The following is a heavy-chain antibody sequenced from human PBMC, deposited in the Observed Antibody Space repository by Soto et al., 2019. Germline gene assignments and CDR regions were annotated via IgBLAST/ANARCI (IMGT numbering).Heavy chain of an antibody. V-gene: IGHV3-30*18. Sequence: QVQLVESGGGVVQPGRSLRLSCAASGFTFSSYGMHWVRQAPGKGLEWVAVISYDGSNKNYADSVKGRFTISRDNSKNTQHLQMNSPRAEDTAEYYCAKPLAGYPPPWDYWGQGTLVTVSS. J-gene: IGHJ4*02. CDR1: GFTFSSYG. CDR3: AKPLAGYPPPWDY. CDR2: ISYDGSNK. D-gene: IGHD5-18*01.